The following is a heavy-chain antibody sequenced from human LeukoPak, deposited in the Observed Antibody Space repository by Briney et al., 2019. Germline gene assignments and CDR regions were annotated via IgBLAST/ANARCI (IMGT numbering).Heavy chain of an antibody. CDR2: ISSSSSYI. D-gene: IGHD3-10*01. CDR3: ASPIWFGESYWY. J-gene: IGHJ4*02. Sequence: PGGSLRLSCAASGFTFSSYSMNWVRQAPGKGLEWVSSISSSSSYIYYADSVKGRFTISRDNAKNSLYLQMNSLRAEDTAVYYCASPIWFGESYWYWGQGTLVTVSS. CDR1: GFTFSSYS. V-gene: IGHV3-21*01.